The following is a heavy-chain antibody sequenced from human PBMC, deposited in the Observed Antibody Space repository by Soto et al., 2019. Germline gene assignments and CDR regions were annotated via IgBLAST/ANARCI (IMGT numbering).Heavy chain of an antibody. CDR1: GFTFSSYA. V-gene: IGHV3-30-3*01. CDR3: ARDLYTAPYYYYYGMDV. J-gene: IGHJ6*02. D-gene: IGHD3-16*01. CDR2: ISYDGSNK. Sequence: GGSLRLSCAASGFTFSSYAVHWVRQAPGKGLEWVAVISYDGSNKYYADSVKGRFTISRDNSKNTLYLQMNSLRAEDTAVYYCARDLYTAPYYYYYGMDVWGQGTTVTVSS.